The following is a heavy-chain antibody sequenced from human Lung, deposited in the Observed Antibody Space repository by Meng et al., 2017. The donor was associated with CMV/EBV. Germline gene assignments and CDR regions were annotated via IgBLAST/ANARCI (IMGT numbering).Heavy chain of an antibody. J-gene: IGHJ6*02. CDR2: ISGSNGNI. D-gene: IGHD4-11*01. V-gene: IGHV3-48*04. CDR3: ARGPTDYYALAV. CDR1: GFPFRANS. Sequence: GESXKISCAASGFPFRANSMNWVRQAPGKGLEWVSYISGSNGNIYYADSVKGRFTISRDNTKKSLFLQMNSLRVEDTAVYYCARGPTDYYALAVWGQGTTVTVSS.